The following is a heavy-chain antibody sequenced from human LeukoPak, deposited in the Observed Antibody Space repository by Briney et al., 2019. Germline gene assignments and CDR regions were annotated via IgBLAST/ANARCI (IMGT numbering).Heavy chain of an antibody. Sequence: SETLSLTCTVSGGSISSYYWSWIRQPPGKGLEWIGYIYYSGSTNYNPSLKSRVTISVDTSKNQSSLKLSSVTAADTAVYYCARGGISSAVLYWGQGTLVTVSS. V-gene: IGHV4-59*01. CDR2: IYYSGST. CDR1: GGSISSYY. J-gene: IGHJ4*02. CDR3: ARGGISSAVLY. D-gene: IGHD3-10*01.